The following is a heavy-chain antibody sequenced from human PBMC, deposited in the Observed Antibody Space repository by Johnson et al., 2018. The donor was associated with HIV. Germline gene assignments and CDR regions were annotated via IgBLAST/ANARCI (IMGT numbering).Heavy chain of an antibody. CDR3: TTDHSSADDAFDI. J-gene: IGHJ3*02. CDR2: INWNGGST. V-gene: IGHV3-20*04. Sequence: VQLVESGGGVVRPGGSLRLSCAASGFTFDDFGMSWVRQAPGKGLEWVSRINWNGGSTSYAGSVKGPFTISRDNAKNSLYLQMNSLRAEDTAVYYCTTDHSSADDAFDIWGQGTMVTVSS. D-gene: IGHD3-22*01. CDR1: GFTFDDFG.